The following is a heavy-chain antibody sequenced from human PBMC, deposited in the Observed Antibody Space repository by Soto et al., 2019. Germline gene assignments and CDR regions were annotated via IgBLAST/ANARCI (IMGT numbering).Heavy chain of an antibody. V-gene: IGHV4-59*01. J-gene: IGHJ5*02. CDR1: GGSISGYY. Sequence: SETLSLTCTVSGGSISGYYWSWIRQPPGKGLEWIGYIYYSGSTNYNPSLKSRVTISVDTSKKQFSLKLSSVTAADTAVYYCARHGYSYGYVWFDPWGQGTLVTVSS. CDR2: IYYSGST. D-gene: IGHD5-18*01. CDR3: ARHGYSYGYVWFDP.